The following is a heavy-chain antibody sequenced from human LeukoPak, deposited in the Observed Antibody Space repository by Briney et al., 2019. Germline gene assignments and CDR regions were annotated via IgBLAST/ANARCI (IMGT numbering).Heavy chain of an antibody. CDR3: ARGRITGARPVTVWLDT. V-gene: IGHV4-34*01. Sequence: PAETLRLSCAVYGGSFSGYYLNWIRQPPGKGLEWIGEINHSGSSSYNPSLKSRVTISVDTSKNQFSHKLNSVTAADTSVYYCARGRITGARPVTVWLDTWGQGTLVTVSS. J-gene: IGHJ5*02. CDR2: INHSGSS. D-gene: IGHD7-27*01. CDR1: GGSFSGYY.